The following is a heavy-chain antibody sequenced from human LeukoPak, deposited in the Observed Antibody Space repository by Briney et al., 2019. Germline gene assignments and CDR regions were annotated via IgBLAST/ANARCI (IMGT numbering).Heavy chain of an antibody. V-gene: IGHV3-74*01. Sequence: GGSLRLSCAASGFTFSAYWMHWVRQAPGKGLVWVSRINEDGSTTNYADSVKGRSTIFRDNAKNTLYLQMNSLRAEDTAVYYCVRDLGGRSGHWGQGTLVTVSS. CDR1: GFTFSAYW. J-gene: IGHJ4*02. CDR2: INEDGSTT. CDR3: VRDLGGRSGH. D-gene: IGHD1-26*01.